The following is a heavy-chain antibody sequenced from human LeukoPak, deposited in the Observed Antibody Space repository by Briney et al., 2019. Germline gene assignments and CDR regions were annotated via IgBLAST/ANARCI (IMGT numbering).Heavy chain of an antibody. V-gene: IGHV3-30*04. CDR3: TNSDDYGDY. CDR1: GFIFGDYA. CDR2: IAFDDTDR. Sequence: GGSLRLSCAASGFIFGDYAMHWVRQAPGKGLEWVAAIAFDDTDRYYIDSVKGRFTISRDDSKDTLYLHMTSLRAEDTAVYYCTNSDDYGDYWGQGTLVTVSS. J-gene: IGHJ4*02.